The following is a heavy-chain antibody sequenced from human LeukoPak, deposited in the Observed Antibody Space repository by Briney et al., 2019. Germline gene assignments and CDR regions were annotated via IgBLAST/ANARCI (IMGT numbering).Heavy chain of an antibody. CDR3: ARVFPKNWYYVLGWFDP. D-gene: IGHD1-7*01. CDR1: GGSISSGDYY. Sequence: PSQTLSLTCTVSGGSISSGDYYWSWIRQPPGKGLEWIGYIYYSGSTYYNPSLKSRVTISVDTSKNQFSLKLSSVTAADTAVYYCARVFPKNWYYVLGWFDPWGQGTLVTVSS. CDR2: IYYSGST. V-gene: IGHV4-30-4*08. J-gene: IGHJ5*02.